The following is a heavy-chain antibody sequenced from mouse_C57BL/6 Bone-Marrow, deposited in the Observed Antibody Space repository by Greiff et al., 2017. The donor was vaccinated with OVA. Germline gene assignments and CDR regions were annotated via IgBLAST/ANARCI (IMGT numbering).Heavy chain of an antibody. Sequence: EVQGVESGGGLVKPGGSLKLSCEASGFTFSSYAMSWVRQTPEKRLEWVATISDGGSYTYYPDNVKGRFTISRDNAKNNLYLQMSHLKSEDTAMYYCASDRDYVSSRNWYFDVWCTGTTVTVSS. V-gene: IGHV5-4*01. CDR3: ASDRDYVSSRNWYFDV. CDR1: GFTFSSYA. CDR2: ISDGGSYT. D-gene: IGHD1-1*01. J-gene: IGHJ1*03.